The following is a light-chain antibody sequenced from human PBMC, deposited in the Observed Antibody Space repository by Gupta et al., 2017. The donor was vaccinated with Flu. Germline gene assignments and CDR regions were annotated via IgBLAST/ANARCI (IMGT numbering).Light chain of an antibody. V-gene: IGLV1-47*02. CDR2: SNN. Sequence: SVLPQPPPASGTPGQWVTISSSETSSNIGSNYGSWYQQLPGPAPELLIYSNNQRPSGVPDRFSGSKSGTAAPLTSSGLQAEDEADYYCAAWDDSRSGVVFGGGTKLTVL. J-gene: IGLJ3*02. CDR3: AAWDDSRSGVV. CDR1: SSNIGSNY.